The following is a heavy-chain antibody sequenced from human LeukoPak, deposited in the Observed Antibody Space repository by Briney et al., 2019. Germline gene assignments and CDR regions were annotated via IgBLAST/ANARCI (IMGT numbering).Heavy chain of an antibody. Sequence: PSVKVSCKASGGTFTHYVISWVRQAPGQGLEWMGGIAPISGTPMYAQRFQGRVTITADTSTYTAYLEMSSLTSEDAAVYYCAREGEYYSESGNLVDASDVWGQGTMVTVSA. CDR1: GGTFTHYV. CDR2: IAPISGTP. D-gene: IGHD3-10*01. J-gene: IGHJ3*01. V-gene: IGHV1-69*06. CDR3: AREGEYYSESGNLVDASDV.